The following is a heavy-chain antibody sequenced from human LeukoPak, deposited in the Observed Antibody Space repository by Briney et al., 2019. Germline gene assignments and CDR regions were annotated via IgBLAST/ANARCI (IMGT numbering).Heavy chain of an antibody. J-gene: IGHJ4*02. CDR2: MNPNTGNT. CDR3: ARANHDADLGY. V-gene: IGHV1-8*02. CDR1: GYTFTSYD. D-gene: IGHD1-1*01. Sequence: ASVKVSCKASGYTFTSYDINWVRQATGQGLEWMGWMNPNTGNTDYAQKFQGRVTMTRDTSIGTAYMELSRLRSDDTAVYYCARANHDADLGYWGQGTLVTVSS.